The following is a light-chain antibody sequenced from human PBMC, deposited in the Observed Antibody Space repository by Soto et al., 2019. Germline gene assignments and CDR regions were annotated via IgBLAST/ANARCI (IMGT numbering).Light chain of an antibody. CDR3: QQFNSYPRT. CDR2: AAS. V-gene: IGKV1-9*01. CDR1: QGISSY. Sequence: DLQLTQSPSFLSASVGDRVTITCRASQGISSYLAWYQQKPGKAPKLLIYAASTLQSGVPSRFSGSGSGTEFTLTISSLQPEDFATYYCQQFNSYPRTCGPGTKVDIK. J-gene: IGKJ3*01.